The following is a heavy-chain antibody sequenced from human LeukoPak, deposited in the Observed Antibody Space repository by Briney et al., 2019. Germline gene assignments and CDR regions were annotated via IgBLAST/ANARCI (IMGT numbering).Heavy chain of an antibody. CDR3: AREGSSSNGGYYFDY. CDR1: GFTFSSYA. J-gene: IGHJ4*02. Sequence: GGSLRLSCAASGFTFSSYAMHWVRQAPGKGLEWVAVISYDGSNKYYADSVKGRFTISRDNSKNTLYLQMNSLRAEDTAVYYCAREGSSSNGGYYFDYWGQGTLVTVSS. V-gene: IGHV3-30*04. CDR2: ISYDGSNK. D-gene: IGHD6-6*01.